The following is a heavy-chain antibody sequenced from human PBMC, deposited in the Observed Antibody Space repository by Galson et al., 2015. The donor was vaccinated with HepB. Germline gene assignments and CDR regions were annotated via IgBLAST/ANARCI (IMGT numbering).Heavy chain of an antibody. V-gene: IGHV3-48*03. CDR1: GFTFDDYT. CDR2: ISNRDRTI. J-gene: IGHJ4*02. D-gene: IGHD6-13*01. Sequence: SLRLSCAASGFTFDDYTMHWVRQAPGKGLEWVSYISNRDRTIYYADSVKGRFTISRDNAKNSLYLQMNSLRAEDTAVYYCARQVFSSSWSLYFDFWGQGTLVTVSS. CDR3: ARQVFSSSWSLYFDF.